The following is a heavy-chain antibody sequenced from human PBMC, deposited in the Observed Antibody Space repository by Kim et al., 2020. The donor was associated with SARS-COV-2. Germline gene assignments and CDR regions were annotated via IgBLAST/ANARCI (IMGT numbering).Heavy chain of an antibody. CDR1: GFTFSSYW. CDR2: IKQDGSEK. D-gene: IGHD3-10*01. J-gene: IGHJ4*02. V-gene: IGHV3-7*04. Sequence: GGSLRLSCAASGFTFSSYWMSWVRQAPGKGLEWVANIKQDGSEKYYVDSVKGRFTISSDNAKNSLYLQMNSLRAEDTAVYYCARAAYYYGSGSPLPSYYFDYWGQGTLVTVSS. CDR3: ARAAYYYGSGSPLPSYYFDY.